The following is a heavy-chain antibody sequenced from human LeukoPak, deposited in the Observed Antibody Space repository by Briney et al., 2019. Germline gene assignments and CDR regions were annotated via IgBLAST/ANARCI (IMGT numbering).Heavy chain of an antibody. CDR3: ASGLRGPNFDY. Sequence: SETLSLTCTVSGGSISSSSYYWGWIRQTPGKGLEWTGNIHHSGSTDYNPSLKSRVTISLDTSKNQFYLKLNSVTAADTAVYYCASGLRGPNFDYWGQGTLVTVSS. V-gene: IGHV4-39*07. CDR1: GGSISSSSYY. D-gene: IGHD3-10*01. J-gene: IGHJ4*02. CDR2: IHHSGST.